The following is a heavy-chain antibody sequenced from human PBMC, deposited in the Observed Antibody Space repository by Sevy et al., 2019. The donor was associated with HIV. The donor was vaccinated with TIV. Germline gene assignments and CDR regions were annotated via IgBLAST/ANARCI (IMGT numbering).Heavy chain of an antibody. V-gene: IGHV5-51*01. J-gene: IGHJ5*02. CDR2: IYPADSDT. CDR3: ARPRGHSISGWFDP. Sequence: GESLKISCKGSGYSFTNFWIGWVRQMPGKGLEWMGMIYPADSDTRYSPSFQGQVTISADKYTSTAYLQWASLKALDTAMYYCARPRGHSISGWFDPWGQGTLVTVS. CDR1: GYSFTNFW. D-gene: IGHD3-3*02.